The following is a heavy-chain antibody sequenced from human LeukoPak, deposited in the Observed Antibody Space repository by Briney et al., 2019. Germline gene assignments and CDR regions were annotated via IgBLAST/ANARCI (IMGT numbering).Heavy chain of an antibody. Sequence: PSETLSLTCAVSGGSISSSNWWSWVRQPPGKGLEWVGEIYHSGNTNSNPSLKSRVTISIDKSKNQFSLKLSSVTAADTAIYYCAREYASTHSFDPWGQGTLVTVSS. V-gene: IGHV4/OR15-8*02. D-gene: IGHD2-2*01. CDR1: GGSISSSNW. CDR3: AREYASTHSFDP. J-gene: IGHJ5*02. CDR2: IYHSGNT.